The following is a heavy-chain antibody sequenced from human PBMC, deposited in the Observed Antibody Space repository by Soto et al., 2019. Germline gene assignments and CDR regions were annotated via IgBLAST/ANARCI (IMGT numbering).Heavy chain of an antibody. CDR3: ARDSSGRPFEY. Sequence: GGSLRLSCAASGFTFSSYAMSWVRQAPGKGLEWVSAISGSGGSTYYADSVKGRFTISRDNSKNTLYLQMNSLRAEDTAVYYWARDSSGRPFEYWGQGTLVTVSS. J-gene: IGHJ4*02. CDR1: GFTFSSYA. V-gene: IGHV3-23*01. CDR2: ISGSGGST. D-gene: IGHD6-19*01.